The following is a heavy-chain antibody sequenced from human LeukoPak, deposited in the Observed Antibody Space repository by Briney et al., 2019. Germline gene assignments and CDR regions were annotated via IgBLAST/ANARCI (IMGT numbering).Heavy chain of an antibody. V-gene: IGHV4-39*01. CDR3: AGAPAGGSDWLSPFDY. J-gene: IGHJ4*02. Sequence: SETLSLTCTVPGVSISSTTLYWGWVRQSPGKGLEWIATIYYSGTTYYSPSLKSRVTISVDTSKNQFSLKLTSVTAADTAIYYCAGAPAGGSDWLSPFDYWGQGTLVTVSS. D-gene: IGHD3-9*01. CDR2: IYYSGTT. CDR1: GVSISSTTLY.